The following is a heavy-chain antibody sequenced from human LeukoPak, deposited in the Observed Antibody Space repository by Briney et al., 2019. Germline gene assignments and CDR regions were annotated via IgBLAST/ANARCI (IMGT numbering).Heavy chain of an antibody. CDR3: ARGALRGVLWYYYYGMDV. D-gene: IGHD3-10*01. J-gene: IGHJ6*02. CDR1: GYTFTSYY. V-gene: IGHV1-46*01. CDR2: VNPSGGST. Sequence: GASVKVSCKASGYTFTSYYMHWVRQAPGQGLEWMGIVNPSGGSTSYAQKFQGRVTMTRDTSTSTVYMELSSLRSEDTAVYYCARGALRGVLWYYYYGMDVWGQGTTVTVSS.